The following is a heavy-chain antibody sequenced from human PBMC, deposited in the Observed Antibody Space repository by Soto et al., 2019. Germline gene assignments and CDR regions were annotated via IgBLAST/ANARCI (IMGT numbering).Heavy chain of an antibody. CDR3: AETAARPYYGMDV. V-gene: IGHV1-69*13. J-gene: IGHJ6*02. Sequence: SVKVSCKASGGTFSSYAISWVRQAPGQGLEWMGGIIPIFGTANYAQKFQGRVMITADESTSTAYMELSSLRSEDTAVYYCAETAARPYYGMDVWGQGTTVTVSS. CDR1: GGTFSSYA. D-gene: IGHD6-6*01. CDR2: IIPIFGTA.